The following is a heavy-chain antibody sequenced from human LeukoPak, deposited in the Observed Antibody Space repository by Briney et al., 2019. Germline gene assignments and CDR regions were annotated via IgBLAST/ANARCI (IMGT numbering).Heavy chain of an antibody. D-gene: IGHD5-12*01. CDR2: MASDVATK. CDR3: SSQVATGH. Sequence: PGGSLRLSCVVSGFSLSSYGMHWFRQAPGKGLEWVALMASDVATKYYADSVKGRLTISRDNSRNTLYLQMDSLRAEDTAMYYCSSQVATGHWGQGTLVTVSS. CDR1: GFSLSSYG. V-gene: IGHV3-30*03. J-gene: IGHJ4*02.